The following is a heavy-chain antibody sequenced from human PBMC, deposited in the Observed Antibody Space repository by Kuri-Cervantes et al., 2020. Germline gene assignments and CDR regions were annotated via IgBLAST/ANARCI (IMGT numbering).Heavy chain of an antibody. Sequence: GESLKISCAASGFTFSSYAMHWVRQAPGKGLEWVAVISYDGSNKYYADSVKGRFTISRDNAKNSLYLQMSSLRAEDTALYYCTKSSGSSWYDLPGSYWGQGTLVTVSS. J-gene: IGHJ4*02. D-gene: IGHD6-13*01. CDR1: GFTFSSYA. CDR3: TKSSGSSWYDLPGSY. V-gene: IGHV3-30-3*02. CDR2: ISYDGSNK.